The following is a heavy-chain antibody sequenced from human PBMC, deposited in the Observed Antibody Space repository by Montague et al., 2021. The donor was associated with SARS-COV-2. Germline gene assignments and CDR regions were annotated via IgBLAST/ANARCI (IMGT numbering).Heavy chain of an antibody. CDR2: VHYSGRP. CDR3: TRHVHMTWPEPSPGFDY. Sequence: SETLSLTCTVSGDSISSSSYNWGWIRQPPGKGLEWIGSVHYSGRPYYNPSLKSRVTIYVDTSKNQLPLKLSSVTAVDTAVYYCTRHVHMTWPEPSPGFDYWGQGTLVTVSS. J-gene: IGHJ4*02. V-gene: IGHV4-39*01. D-gene: IGHD1-1*01. CDR1: GDSISSSSYN.